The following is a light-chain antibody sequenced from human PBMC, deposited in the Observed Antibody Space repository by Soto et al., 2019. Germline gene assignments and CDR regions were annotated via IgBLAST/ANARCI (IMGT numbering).Light chain of an antibody. CDR2: HAS. Sequence: DIQMTQSPSSLSASVGDKVTITCQASQDIDTSLNWYQLRPGEPPKLLIYHASTLETGVPSRFSGSGSGIHFTLTITSLHPEDSATYFCQQFYDVFLTFGGGTRVEFK. V-gene: IGKV1-33*01. J-gene: IGKJ4*01. CDR3: QQFYDVFLT. CDR1: QDIDTS.